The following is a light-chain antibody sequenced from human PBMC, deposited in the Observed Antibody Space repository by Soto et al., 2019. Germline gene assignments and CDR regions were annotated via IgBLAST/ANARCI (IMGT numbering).Light chain of an antibody. CDR3: SSYTSSTTLSVV. CDR2: GFT. CDR1: SSDVRGYNY. V-gene: IGLV2-14*01. Sequence: QSALTQPASVSGAPGQSITISCTGTSSDVRGYNYVSWYQQHPGKAPKLMIYGFTNRTSGVSNRFSGSKSGNTASLTIAGLQAEDEADYYCSSYTSSTTLSVVFGGGTKLTVL. J-gene: IGLJ2*01.